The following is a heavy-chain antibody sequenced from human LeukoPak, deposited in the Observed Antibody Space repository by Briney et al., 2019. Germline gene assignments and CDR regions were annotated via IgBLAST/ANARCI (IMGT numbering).Heavy chain of an antibody. CDR3: ARNSPLAMMSYYMDV. D-gene: IGHD3-22*01. CDR1: GFTFNDYY. Sequence: GGSLRLSCAASGFTFNDYYMTWIRQAPGKGLEWVSYISNSGITINYADSVKGRFTISRDNAKNSLYLQMNSLRADDTAVYYCARNSPLAMMSYYMDVWGKGTTVTVSS. J-gene: IGHJ6*03. V-gene: IGHV3-11*01. CDR2: ISNSGITI.